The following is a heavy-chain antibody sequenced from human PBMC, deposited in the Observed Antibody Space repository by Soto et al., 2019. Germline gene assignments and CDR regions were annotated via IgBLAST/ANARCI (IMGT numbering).Heavy chain of an antibody. Sequence: QVHLVESGGGVVQPGRSLRLSCAASGFTFSVYALHWVRQAPGKGLDWLATMSYDGSNYGDSMKGRITISRDNSKNTLFLEMNSLRAEDTGVYYCVREGLQDDALAFWGQGTMVTVSS. CDR1: GFTFSVYA. CDR2: MSYDGSN. V-gene: IGHV3-30-3*01. CDR3: VREGLQDDALAF. D-gene: IGHD4-4*01. J-gene: IGHJ3*01.